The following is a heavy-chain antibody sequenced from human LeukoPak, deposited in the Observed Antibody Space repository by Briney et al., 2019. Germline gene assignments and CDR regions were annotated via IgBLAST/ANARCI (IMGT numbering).Heavy chain of an antibody. CDR2: ISYDGSNK. V-gene: IGHV3-30-3*01. CDR1: GFTFSSYA. CDR3: ALRASTNIPGY. J-gene: IGHJ4*02. Sequence: GGSLRLSCAASGFTFSSYAMHRVRQAPGKGLEWVAVISYDGSNKYYADSVKGRFTISRDNSKNTLYLQMNSLRAEDTAVYYCALRASTNIPGYWGQGTLVTVSS. D-gene: IGHD2/OR15-2a*01.